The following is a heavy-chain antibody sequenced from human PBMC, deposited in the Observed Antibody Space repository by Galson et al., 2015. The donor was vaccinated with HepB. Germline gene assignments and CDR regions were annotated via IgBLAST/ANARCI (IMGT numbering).Heavy chain of an antibody. J-gene: IGHJ4*02. D-gene: IGHD3-3*01. CDR2: ISAYNGNT. CDR3: ARTIAIFGVVITYLDY. CDR1: GYTFTSYG. V-gene: IGHV1-18*01. Sequence: SVKVSCKASGYTFTSYGISWVRQAPGQGLEWMGWISAYNGNTNYAQKLQGRVTMTTDTSTSTAYMELRSLRSDDTAVYYCARTIAIFGVVITYLDYWGQGTLVTVSS.